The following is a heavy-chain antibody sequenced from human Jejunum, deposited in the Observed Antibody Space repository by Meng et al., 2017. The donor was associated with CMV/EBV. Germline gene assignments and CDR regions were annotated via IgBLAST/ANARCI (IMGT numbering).Heavy chain of an antibody. Sequence: VSCKASGYTFTSYHINWVRQATGQVLEWMGRMNPNNGDTDYAQKFQGRVTITRDTSITTVYMELSSLTSEDTAVYYCARGWGTTWPWGQGTLVTVSS. D-gene: IGHD3-16*01. CDR3: ARGWGTTWP. CDR1: GYTFTSYH. J-gene: IGHJ5*02. V-gene: IGHV1-8*01. CDR2: MNPNNGDT.